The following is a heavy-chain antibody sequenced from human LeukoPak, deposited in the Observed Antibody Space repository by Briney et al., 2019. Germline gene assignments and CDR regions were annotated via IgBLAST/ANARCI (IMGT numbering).Heavy chain of an antibody. CDR2: TSYDGSDK. Sequence: QAGGSLRLSCTASGFTFVNYGMHWVRQAPGKGLEWVAVTSYDGSDKYYADSVKGRFTISRDNSKNTLYLQMNSLRTEDTAVYYCAKQDRDSSSWYRDFYYFGMDVWGLGTTVTVSS. CDR1: GFTFVNYG. J-gene: IGHJ6*02. CDR3: AKQDRDSSSWYRDFYYFGMDV. D-gene: IGHD6-13*01. V-gene: IGHV3-30*18.